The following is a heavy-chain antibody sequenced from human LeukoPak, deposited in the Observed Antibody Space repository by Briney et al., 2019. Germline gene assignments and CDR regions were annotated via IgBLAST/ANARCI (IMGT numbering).Heavy chain of an antibody. D-gene: IGHD2-15*01. CDR1: GFTFSDYA. Sequence: GGSLRLSCAASGFTFSDYAMNWVRQALGRGLEWVSTIRYSGGNTYYADPVKGRFTISRDNSKNTLYLQMNSLRAEDTAIYYCAKARYCSGGTCPEWFDPWGQGTLVTVSS. CDR2: IRYSGGNT. J-gene: IGHJ5*02. V-gene: IGHV3-23*01. CDR3: AKARYCSGGTCPEWFDP.